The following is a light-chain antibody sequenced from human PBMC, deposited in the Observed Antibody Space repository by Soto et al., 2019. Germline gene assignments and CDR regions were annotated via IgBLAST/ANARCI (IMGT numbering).Light chain of an antibody. Sequence: IQMTQSPSTLSASLGDMVSMRWLASQSLNRDYLAWYQQKPGKAPKLLIYKASTLETDVPSRFSGGGSGTAFTLTISSLQADDFATYYCHQYDSYPRTFGQGTKVDIK. CDR3: HQYDSYPRT. CDR2: KAS. CDR1: QSLNRDY. V-gene: IGKV1-5*03. J-gene: IGKJ1*01.